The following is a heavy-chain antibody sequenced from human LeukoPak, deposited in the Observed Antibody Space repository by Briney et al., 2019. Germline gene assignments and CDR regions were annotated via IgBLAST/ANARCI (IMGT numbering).Heavy chain of an antibody. CDR1: GFTFSSYG. CDR2: IYSGGST. J-gene: IGHJ4*02. D-gene: IGHD1-26*01. CDR3: ARHSGSQRSHNFDY. V-gene: IGHV3-66*04. Sequence: GGSLRLSCAASGFTFSSYGMSWVRQAPGKGLEWVSVIYSGGSTYYADSVKGRFTISRDNSKNTLYLQMNSLRAEDTAVYYCARHSGSQRSHNFDYWGQGTLVTVSS.